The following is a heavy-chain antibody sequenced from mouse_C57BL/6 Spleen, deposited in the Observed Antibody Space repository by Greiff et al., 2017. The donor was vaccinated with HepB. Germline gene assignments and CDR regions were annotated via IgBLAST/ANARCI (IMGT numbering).Heavy chain of an antibody. CDR3: TRAPRQLRLFAY. D-gene: IGHD3-2*02. CDR1: GFTFSSYA. CDR2: ISSGGDYI. Sequence: EVQLVESGEGLVKPGGSLKLSCAASGFTFSSYAMSWVRQTPEKKLEWVAYISSGGDYIYYADTVKGRFTISRDNARNTLYLQMSSMKSEYTAMYYCTRAPRQLRLFAYWGQGTLVTVSA. J-gene: IGHJ3*01. V-gene: IGHV5-9-1*02.